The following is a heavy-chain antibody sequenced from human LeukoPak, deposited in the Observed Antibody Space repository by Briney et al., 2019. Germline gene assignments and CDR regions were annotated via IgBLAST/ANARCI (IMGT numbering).Heavy chain of an antibody. CDR3: ARERIGDFWSGGVDDY. CDR2: IYYSGST. D-gene: IGHD3-3*01. CDR1: GGSISSGSYY. Sequence: PSETLSLTCTVSGGSISSGSYYWAWIRQPPGRGLEWIGNIYYSGSTYYNPSLKSRVTISLDTSNNQFSLKLSSVTAADTAVYYCARERIGDFWSGGVDDYWGQGTLVTVSS. J-gene: IGHJ4*02. V-gene: IGHV4-39*07.